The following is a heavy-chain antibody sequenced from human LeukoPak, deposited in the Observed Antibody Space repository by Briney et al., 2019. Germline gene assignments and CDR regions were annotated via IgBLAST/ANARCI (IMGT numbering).Heavy chain of an antibody. D-gene: IGHD6-6*01. CDR2: INSNSGGT. J-gene: IGHJ4*02. V-gene: IGHV1-2*02. CDR1: GYTFTDSY. Sequence: GASVKVSCKTSGYTFTDSYIHWMRQAPGQGLEWMGWINSNSGGTSYAQKFQGRVTLTRDTPARTAFMELNRLTSDDTAVYYCARTSIAARRADFDYWGQGTVVTVSS. CDR3: ARTSIAARRADFDY.